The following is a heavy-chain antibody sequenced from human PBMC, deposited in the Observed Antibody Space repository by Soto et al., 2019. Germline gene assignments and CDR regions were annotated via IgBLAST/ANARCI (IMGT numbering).Heavy chain of an antibody. CDR2: ISTSGGST. D-gene: IGHD2-21*02. J-gene: IGHJ4*02. CDR3: ARGQMTSTY. Sequence: AGGSLRLSCAASGFIFSTYAMSWVRQAPGKGLEWVSTISTSGGSTYYADSVTGRFTISRDNSKNTLYLQMNSLRVDDTAVYYCARGQMTSTYWGQGTLVTVSS. CDR1: GFIFSTYA. V-gene: IGHV3-23*01.